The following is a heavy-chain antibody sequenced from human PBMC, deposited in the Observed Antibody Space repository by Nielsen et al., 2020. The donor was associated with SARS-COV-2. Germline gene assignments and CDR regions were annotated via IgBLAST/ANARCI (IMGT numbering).Heavy chain of an antibody. V-gene: IGHV4-4*09. J-gene: IGHJ4*02. D-gene: IGHD1-1*01. CDR3: ARTRDKTGFDY. Sequence: SETLSLTCTVSGGSISSYYWSWIRQPPGKGLEWIGYIYRNGDTNYNPSLRSRVAISVDRSRNQFSLKLNSVTAADSALYYCARTRDKTGFDYWGQGALVTVSS. CDR2: IYRNGDT. CDR1: GGSISSYY.